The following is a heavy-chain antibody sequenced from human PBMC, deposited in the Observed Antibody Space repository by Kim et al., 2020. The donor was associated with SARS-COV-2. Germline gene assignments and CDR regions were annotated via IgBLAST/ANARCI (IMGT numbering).Heavy chain of an antibody. Sequence: GGSLRLSCAASGFTVSSNYMSWVRQAPGKGLEWVSVIYSGGSTYYADSVKGRFTISRDNSKNTLYLQMNSLRAEDTAVYYCARDGRARYSSSWRFDYWGQGTLVTVSS. CDR2: IYSGGST. CDR1: GFTVSSNY. CDR3: ARDGRARYSSSWRFDY. J-gene: IGHJ4*02. D-gene: IGHD6-13*01. V-gene: IGHV3-66*01.